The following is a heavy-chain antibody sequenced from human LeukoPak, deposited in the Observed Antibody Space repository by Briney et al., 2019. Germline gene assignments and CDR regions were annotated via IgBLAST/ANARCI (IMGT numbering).Heavy chain of an antibody. Sequence: SETLSLTCTVSGGSISSGGYNWSWLRQHPGKGLEWIGYIYHSGSTYYNPSLESRVTISEDTSKNQFSLRLSSVTAADTAVYYCARDRGLSYLDYWGQGTLVTVSS. CDR2: IYHSGST. V-gene: IGHV4-31*03. CDR3: ARDRGLSYLDY. CDR1: GGSISSGGYN. J-gene: IGHJ4*02.